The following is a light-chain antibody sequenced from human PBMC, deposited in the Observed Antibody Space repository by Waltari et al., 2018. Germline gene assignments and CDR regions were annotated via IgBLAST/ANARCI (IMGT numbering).Light chain of an antibody. Sequence: DIQMTQSLSSLSASVSDSVPIACRASQNISNYVSWYQQRPGKVPKLLIYAASSLQSGVPSTFSGSGSGTDFTLTINSLQPEDFATYYCQQTYNTPRTFGQGTKVQIE. CDR2: AAS. V-gene: IGKV1-39*01. J-gene: IGKJ1*01. CDR1: QNISNY. CDR3: QQTYNTPRT.